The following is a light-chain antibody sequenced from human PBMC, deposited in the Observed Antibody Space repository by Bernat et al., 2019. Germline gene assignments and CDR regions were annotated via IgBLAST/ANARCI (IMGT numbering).Light chain of an antibody. CDR2: DVS. J-gene: IGLJ3*02. CDR1: SSDIGGYNY. CDR3: SSYTNTNARV. Sequence: QSALTQPASVSGSPGQSITISCSGTSSDIGGYNYVAWYQQHPGKAPKLIIYDVSNRPSGVSNRFSGSKSGNTASLTISGLQAEDEADYYCSSYTNTNARVCGGGTKLTVL. V-gene: IGLV2-14*01.